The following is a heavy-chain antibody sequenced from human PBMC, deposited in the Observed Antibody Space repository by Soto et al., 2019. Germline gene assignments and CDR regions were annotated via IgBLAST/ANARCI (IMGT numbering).Heavy chain of an antibody. D-gene: IGHD3-10*01. CDR3: ARGIPSARGVLPY. J-gene: IGHJ4*02. CDR1: DGSFNDYF. CDR2: IRRSGST. Sequence: PSETLSLTCGVYDGSFNDYFWTWIRQPPGKGLEWIGEIRRSGSTYYNPSLESRVTISVDTSKSQFSLRVTSVTAADTAVYYFARGIPSARGVLPYWGQGTLVTVSS. V-gene: IGHV4-34*01.